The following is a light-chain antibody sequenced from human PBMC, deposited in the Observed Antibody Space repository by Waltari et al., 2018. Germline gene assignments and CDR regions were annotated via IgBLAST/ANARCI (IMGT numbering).Light chain of an antibody. CDR1: SSNVGRNS. CDR3: AAWDDSLYVV. J-gene: IGLJ2*01. Sequence: QSVLTPPPSASGTPGQTVTISCSGSSSNVGRNSVYWYQQLPGTAPKLLIYRYDRRPSGGHARFFGSKPGTSAPAVITGLRPEDDADYYCAAWDDSLYVVFGGGTRLTV. V-gene: IGLV1-47*01. CDR2: RYD.